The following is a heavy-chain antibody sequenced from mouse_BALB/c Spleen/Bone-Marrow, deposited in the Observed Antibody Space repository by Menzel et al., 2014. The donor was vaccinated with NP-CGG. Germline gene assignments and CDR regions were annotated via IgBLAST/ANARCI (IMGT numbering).Heavy chain of an antibody. D-gene: IGHD2-3*01. CDR2: ITSVGVYT. J-gene: IGHJ4*01. CDR1: GFTFSSYT. Sequence: EVKLVESGGGLVKPGGSLKLSCAASGFTFSSYTMSWVRQTPEKRLEWVATITSVGVYTYYPDSVKGRFTISRDNAKNTLYLQMSSLKSEDTAMYYCTRDLYDGYSYYAMDYWGQGTSVTVSS. CDR3: TRDLYDGYSYYAMDY. V-gene: IGHV5-6-4*01.